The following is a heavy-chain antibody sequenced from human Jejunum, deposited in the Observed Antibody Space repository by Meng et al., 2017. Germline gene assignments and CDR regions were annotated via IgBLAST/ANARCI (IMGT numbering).Heavy chain of an antibody. V-gene: IGHV4-34*01. CDR1: GGSFNGYY. CDR2: INHSGST. D-gene: IGHD3-10*01. CDR3: ARYGGSGSYWHFDP. Sequence: QVQLQQWGAGLLKPSETLSLICAVYGGSFNGYYWTWIRQPPGKGLEWIGEINHSGSTNYNPSLKSRVTMSIDTSKIQFSLKLSSVTAADAAVYYCARYGGSGSYWHFDPWGRGTLVTVSS. J-gene: IGHJ2*01.